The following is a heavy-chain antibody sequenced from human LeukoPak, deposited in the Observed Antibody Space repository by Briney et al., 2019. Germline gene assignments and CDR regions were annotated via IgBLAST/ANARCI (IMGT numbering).Heavy chain of an antibody. J-gene: IGHJ4*02. Sequence: SDTLSLTCTDSGGSISGYYWTWIRQPPGKGLEWIGYIHNSGSTNYNPSLKSRVTILEDTSKNHFSLKLRYVTAADTAVYYCATGIDRYYFDYWGQGTLVTVSS. V-gene: IGHV4-59*01. CDR2: IHNSGST. CDR3: ATGIDRYYFDY. CDR1: GGSISGYY.